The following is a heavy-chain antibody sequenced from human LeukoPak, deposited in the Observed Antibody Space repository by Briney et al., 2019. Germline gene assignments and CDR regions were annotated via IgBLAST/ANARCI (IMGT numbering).Heavy chain of an antibody. CDR3: ARVGYSSGWYRA. Sequence: PGGSLRLSCAASGFTFSSYWMHRVRQAPGKGLVWVSRINSDGSSTSYADSVKGRFTISRDNAKNTLYLQMNSLRAEDTAVYYCARVGYSSGWYRAWGQGTLVTVSS. J-gene: IGHJ5*02. CDR1: GFTFSSYW. CDR2: INSDGSST. D-gene: IGHD6-19*01. V-gene: IGHV3-74*01.